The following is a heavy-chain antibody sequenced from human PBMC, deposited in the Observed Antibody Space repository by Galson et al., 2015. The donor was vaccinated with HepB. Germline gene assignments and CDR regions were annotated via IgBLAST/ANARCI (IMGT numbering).Heavy chain of an antibody. J-gene: IGHJ4*02. D-gene: IGHD1-26*01. CDR2: IWFDGSSK. V-gene: IGHV3-33*08. CDR3: ARTLGAPDY. Sequence: SLRLSCAASGFTFSNFAMHWVRQAPGKELEWVALIWFDGSSKYYADSVKGRFTISRDNSKNTLYLQMNSLRAEDTALYYCARTLGAPDYWGQGTLVTVSS. CDR1: GFTFSNFA.